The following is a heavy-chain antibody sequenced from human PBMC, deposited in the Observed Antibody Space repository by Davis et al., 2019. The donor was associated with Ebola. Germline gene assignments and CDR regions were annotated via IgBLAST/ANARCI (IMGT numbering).Heavy chain of an antibody. CDR2: VSRKGGS. CDR1: GFTFSKYG. CDR3: ARWSQTYSAYDM. D-gene: IGHD5-24*01. Sequence: GESLKISCAASGFTFSKYGMSWVRQAPGKGLEWVAAVSRKGGSYYADSVRGRFTVYRDTAKDTLFLQMDSLRGDDTAVYYCARWSQTYSAYDMWGQGTMVTVS. J-gene: IGHJ3*02. V-gene: IGHV3-23*01.